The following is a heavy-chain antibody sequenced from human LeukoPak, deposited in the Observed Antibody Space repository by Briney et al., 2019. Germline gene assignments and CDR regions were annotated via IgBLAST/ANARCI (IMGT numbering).Heavy chain of an antibody. CDR1: GFTFSSYG. CDR2: IWYDGSNK. J-gene: IGHJ3*02. Sequence: GGSLRLSCAASGFTFSSYGMHWVRQAPGKGLEWVAVIWYDGSNKYYADSVKGRFTISRDNSKNTLYLQMNSLSAEDTAVYYCARDPRCSSTSCYISYAFDIWGQGTMVTVSS. CDR3: ARDPRCSSTSCYISYAFDI. V-gene: IGHV3-33*01. D-gene: IGHD2-2*02.